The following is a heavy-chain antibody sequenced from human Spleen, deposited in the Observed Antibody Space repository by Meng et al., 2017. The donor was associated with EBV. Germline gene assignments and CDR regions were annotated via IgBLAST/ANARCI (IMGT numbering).Heavy chain of an antibody. D-gene: IGHD3-10*01. CDR3: AIGVTLVRGY. Sequence: HVPLQLWGRGLFKPSEILSLTSVSFDGSFSAFYWNWFRQSPGKGLEWIGEINHSGSTNYNPSLKSRVTMSVDTSKNQFSLKLSSLTAADTAMYYCAIGVTLVRGYWGQGILVTVSS. J-gene: IGHJ4*02. V-gene: IGHV4-34*01. CDR1: DGSFSAFY. CDR2: INHSGST.